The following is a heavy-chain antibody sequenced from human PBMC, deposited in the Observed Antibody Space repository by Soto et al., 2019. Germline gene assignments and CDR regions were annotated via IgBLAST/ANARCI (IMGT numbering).Heavy chain of an antibody. J-gene: IGHJ4*02. CDR3: ARGRGDYVWGSYRYFPRFDY. CDR1: GGSFSGYY. D-gene: IGHD3-16*02. Sequence: QVQLQQWGAGLLKPSETLSLTCAVYGGSFSGYYWSWIRQPPGKGLEWIGEINHSGSTNYNPSLKSRVTISVDTSKNQFSLKLSSVTAADTAVYYCARGRGDYVWGSYRYFPRFDYWGQGTLVTVSS. V-gene: IGHV4-34*01. CDR2: INHSGST.